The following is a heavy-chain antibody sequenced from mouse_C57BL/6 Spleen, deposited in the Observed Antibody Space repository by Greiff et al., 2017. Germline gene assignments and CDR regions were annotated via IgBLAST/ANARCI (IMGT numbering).Heavy chain of an antibody. CDR2: IWRGGST. J-gene: IGHJ4*01. V-gene: IGHV2-5*01. Sequence: VQLQESGPGLVQPSQSLSITCTVSGFSLTSYGVHWVRQSPGKGLEWLGVIWRGGSTDYNAAFMSRLSITKDNPKSQVFFKMNSLQADDTAIYYCAKYYGSSYHYYAMDYWGQGTSVTVSS. CDR1: GFSLTSYG. D-gene: IGHD1-1*01. CDR3: AKYYGSSYHYYAMDY.